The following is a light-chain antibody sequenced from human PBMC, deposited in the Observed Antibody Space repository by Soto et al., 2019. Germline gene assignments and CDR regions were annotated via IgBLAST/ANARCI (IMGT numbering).Light chain of an antibody. V-gene: IGLV2-14*01. CDR2: DVA. CDR1: SSDIGAYDS. CDR3: SSYTTFSTLV. J-gene: IGLJ2*01. Sequence: QSVLTQPASVSGSPGQSITIPCTGTSSDIGAYDSVSWYQQYPGKAPKLIIYDVANRPSGVSDRLSGSKSGNTASLTISGLQAEDAADYYCSSYTTFSTLVLGGGTKLTVL.